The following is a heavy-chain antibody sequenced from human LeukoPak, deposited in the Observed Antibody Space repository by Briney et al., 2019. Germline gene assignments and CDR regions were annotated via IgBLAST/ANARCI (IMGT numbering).Heavy chain of an antibody. V-gene: IGHV4-34*01. CDR1: GGSFSGYY. CDR2: INHSGST. CDR3: ARVSRLWWARDI. J-gene: IGHJ3*02. D-gene: IGHD2-21*01. Sequence: SETLSLTCAVYGGSFSGYYWSWIRQPPGKGLEWIGEINHSGSTNYNPSLKSRVTISVDTSKNQFSLKLSSVTAADTAVYYCARVSRLWWARDIWGQGTMVTVSS.